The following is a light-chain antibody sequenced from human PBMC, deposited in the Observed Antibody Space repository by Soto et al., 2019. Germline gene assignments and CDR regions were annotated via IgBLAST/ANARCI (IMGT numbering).Light chain of an antibody. CDR2: AAS. Sequence: DIQMTQSPSSLSASVGDRVTITCRASQSISSYLNWYQQKPGKAPKLLIYAASSLQSGVPSRFSGSGSGTDFTLTISSLQTEDFATYYCQQIYSTPQTFGQGTKLEIK. V-gene: IGKV1-39*01. CDR1: QSISSY. CDR3: QQIYSTPQT. J-gene: IGKJ2*01.